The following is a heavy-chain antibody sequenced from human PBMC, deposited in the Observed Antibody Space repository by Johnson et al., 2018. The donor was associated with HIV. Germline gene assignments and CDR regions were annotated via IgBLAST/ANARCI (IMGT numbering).Heavy chain of an antibody. V-gene: IGHV3-30*18. CDR3: AKVHIAARWSDAFYI. D-gene: IGHD6-6*01. CDR2: VSYDGTNE. Sequence: EPLVESGGGVVQPGPSLTLPCVASGFTFRSYRMHWFRQAPGKGLECVAFVSYDGTNEFYPDSVEGRFTVSRDSSKNTLFLQMNSLRAEDTAVYFCAKVHIAARWSDAFYIWGQGTMVTVSS. CDR1: GFTFRSYR. J-gene: IGHJ3*02.